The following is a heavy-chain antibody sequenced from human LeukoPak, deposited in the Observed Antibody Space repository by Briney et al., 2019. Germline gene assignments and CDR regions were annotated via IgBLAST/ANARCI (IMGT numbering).Heavy chain of an antibody. D-gene: IGHD5-24*01. CDR1: GGSFSGYY. Sequence: SETLSLTCAVYGGSFSGYYWSWIRQPPGKGLEWIGEINHSGSTNYNPSLKSRLTISIDTSKNQFSLKLRSVTAADTAVYYCAREDAEQMDNSFDIWGQGTMVTVSS. V-gene: IGHV4-34*01. CDR3: AREDAEQMDNSFDI. CDR2: INHSGST. J-gene: IGHJ3*02.